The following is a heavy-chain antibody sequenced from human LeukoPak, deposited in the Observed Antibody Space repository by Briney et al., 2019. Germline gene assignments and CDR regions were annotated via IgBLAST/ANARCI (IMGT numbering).Heavy chain of an antibody. CDR1: GYTFTSYG. CDR3: AKDKRYDSSGPLYYFDY. V-gene: IGHV1-3*03. Sequence: ASVKVSCKASGYTFTSYGISWVRQAPGQGLEWMGWINAGNGNTKYSQEFQGRVTITRDTSASTAYMELSSLRSEDMAVYYCAKDKRYDSSGPLYYFDYWGQGTLVTVSS. J-gene: IGHJ4*02. CDR2: INAGNGNT. D-gene: IGHD3-22*01.